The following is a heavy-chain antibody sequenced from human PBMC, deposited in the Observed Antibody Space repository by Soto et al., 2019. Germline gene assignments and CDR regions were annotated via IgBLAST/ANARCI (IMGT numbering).Heavy chain of an antibody. V-gene: IGHV3-48*02. CDR3: ARKGVAFDY. J-gene: IGHJ4*02. CDR2: ISTTSSSI. D-gene: IGHD3-3*01. CDR1: GFTFSSYS. Sequence: VGSLRLSCAASGFTFSSYSMNWVRQAPGKGLEWISYISTTSSSIYYADSVKGRFTISRDNAKNSLFLQMNSLRDEDTAVYYCARKGVAFDYWGQGALVTVSS.